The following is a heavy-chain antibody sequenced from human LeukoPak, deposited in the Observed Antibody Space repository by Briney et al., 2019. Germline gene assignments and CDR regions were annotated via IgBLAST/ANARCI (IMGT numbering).Heavy chain of an antibody. CDR1: GFTFSSYA. J-gene: IGHJ4*02. D-gene: IGHD6-13*01. CDR3: ARAYSSTWHSGDY. CDR2: ISYDGSNK. Sequence: GRSLRLSCAASGFTFSSYAMHWVRQAPGKGLEWVAVISYDGSNKYYADSVKGRFTISRDNSKNTLYLQMNSLRAEDTAVYYCARAYSSTWHSGDYWGQGTLVTVSS. V-gene: IGHV3-30-3*01.